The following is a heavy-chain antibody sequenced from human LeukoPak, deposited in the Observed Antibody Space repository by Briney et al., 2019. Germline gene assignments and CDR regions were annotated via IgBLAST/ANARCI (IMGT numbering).Heavy chain of an antibody. J-gene: IGHJ4*02. CDR2: IYYSGST. Sequence: KPSETLSLTCTVSGGSISSYYWSWIRQPPGKGLEWIGYIYYSGSTKYKPSLKSRVTISVDTSKNQFSLKLGSVTAADTAMYYCARRRGYSLDYWGQRTLVTASS. CDR1: GGSISSYY. V-gene: IGHV4-59*08. CDR3: ARRRGYSLDY. D-gene: IGHD5-18*01.